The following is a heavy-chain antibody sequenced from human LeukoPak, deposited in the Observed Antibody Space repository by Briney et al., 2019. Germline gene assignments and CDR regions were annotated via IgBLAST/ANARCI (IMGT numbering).Heavy chain of an antibody. J-gene: IGHJ4*02. Sequence: RPGGSLRLSCAASGFTFSSYAMGWVRQAPGKGLEWVSAITASGGNTYYADSVKGRFTISRDNSKNTLYLQVNSLRAEDTAVYYCAKGNGYSYGRYCFDYWGQGTLVTVSS. CDR1: GFTFSSYA. V-gene: IGHV3-23*01. CDR2: ITASGGNT. CDR3: AKGNGYSYGRYCFDY. D-gene: IGHD5-18*01.